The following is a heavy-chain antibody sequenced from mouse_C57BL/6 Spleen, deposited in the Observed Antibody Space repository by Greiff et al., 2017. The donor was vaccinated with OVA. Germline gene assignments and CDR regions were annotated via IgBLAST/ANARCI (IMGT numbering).Heavy chain of an antibody. V-gene: IGHV1-26*01. CDR3: ARSLRYSFDY. CDR1: GYTFTDYY. CDR2: INPNNGGT. J-gene: IGHJ2*01. D-gene: IGHD1-1*01. Sequence: VQLQQSGPELVKPGASVKISCKASGYTFTDYYMNWVKQSHGKSLEWIGDINPNNGGTSYNQKFKGKATLTVDKSSSTAYMELRSLTSEDSAVYYCARSLRYSFDYWGQGTTLTVSS.